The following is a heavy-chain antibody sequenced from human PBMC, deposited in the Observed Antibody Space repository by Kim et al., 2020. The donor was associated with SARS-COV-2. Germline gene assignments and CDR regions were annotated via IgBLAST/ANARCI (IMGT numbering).Heavy chain of an antibody. Sequence: DTSYSPSFQGQVTISADKSISTAYLQWSSLKASDTAMYYCARRGEYGMDVWGQGTTVTVSS. V-gene: IGHV5-51*01. J-gene: IGHJ6*02. D-gene: IGHD5-12*01. CDR3: ARRGEYGMDV. CDR2: DT.